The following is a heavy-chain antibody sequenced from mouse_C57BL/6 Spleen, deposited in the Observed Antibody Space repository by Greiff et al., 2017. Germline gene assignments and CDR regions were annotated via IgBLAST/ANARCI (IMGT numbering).Heavy chain of an antibody. CDR1: GFTFSSYG. V-gene: IGHV5-6*01. J-gene: IGHJ1*03. Sequence: VQLKESGGDLVKPGGSLKLSCAASGFTFSSYGMSWVRQTPDKRLEWVATISSGGSYTYYPDSVKGRFTISRDNAKNTLDLQMSSLKSEDTAMYYCARENPTGPYWYFEVWGTGTTVTVSS. CDR2: ISSGGSYT. CDR3: ARENPTGPYWYFEV. D-gene: IGHD4-1*02.